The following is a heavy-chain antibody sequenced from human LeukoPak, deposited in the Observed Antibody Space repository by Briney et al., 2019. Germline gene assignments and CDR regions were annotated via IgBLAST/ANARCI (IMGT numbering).Heavy chain of an antibody. CDR3: ARLLCYDSSGYNY. J-gene: IGHJ4*02. Sequence: TGGSLRLSCAASGFTFSSYWMSWVRQAPGKGLEWVANIKQDGSEKYYVDPVKGRFTISRDNAKNSLYLQMNSLRAEDTAVYYCARLLCYDSSGYNYWGQGTLVTVSS. D-gene: IGHD3-22*01. CDR2: IKQDGSEK. V-gene: IGHV3-7*01. CDR1: GFTFSSYW.